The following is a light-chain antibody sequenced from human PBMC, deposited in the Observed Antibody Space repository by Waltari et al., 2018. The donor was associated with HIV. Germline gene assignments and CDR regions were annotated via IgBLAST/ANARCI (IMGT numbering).Light chain of an antibody. V-gene: IGLV2-14*01. Sequence: QSALTQPASVSESPGPPITIPCTGTTSDGGYYHFVFWYQQHPGRAPKLIIYEVIRRPSGVSNRFSGSKSGNTASLTISGLQAEDEADYSCGSYTNTTTSVVFGGGTKLTVL. CDR3: GSYTNTTTSVV. CDR1: TSDGGYYHF. CDR2: EVI. J-gene: IGLJ2*01.